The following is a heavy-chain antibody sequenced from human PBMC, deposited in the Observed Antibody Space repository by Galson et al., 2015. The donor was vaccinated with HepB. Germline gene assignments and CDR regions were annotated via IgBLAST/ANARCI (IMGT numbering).Heavy chain of an antibody. V-gene: IGHV3-23*01. D-gene: IGHD3-10*01. Sequence: SLRLSCAASGFIFSNYAMSWVRQAPGEGLEWVSTVSNDGGTTYYTDSVKGRFTISRDNSKNTLSLQMNSLRAEDTAVYYCVFGYFFDYWGQGTLVTVSS. CDR1: GFIFSNYA. CDR3: VFGYFFDY. J-gene: IGHJ4*02. CDR2: VSNDGGTT.